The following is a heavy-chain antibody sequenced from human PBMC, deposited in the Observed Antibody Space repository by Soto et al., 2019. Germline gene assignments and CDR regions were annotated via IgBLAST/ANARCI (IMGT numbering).Heavy chain of an antibody. CDR2: IYFSGST. V-gene: IGHV4-59*01. D-gene: IGHD3-10*01. Sequence: ETLSLTCTVSGGSINSDYWTWIRQSPGKGMEWLGHIYFSGSTNYNPSLNRRVTISVDRSKNQFSLSLSSLTAADTAVYFCARDRARPPNYYYGLDVWGQGTTVTVSS. J-gene: IGHJ6*02. CDR1: GGSINSDY. CDR3: ARDRARPPNYYYGLDV.